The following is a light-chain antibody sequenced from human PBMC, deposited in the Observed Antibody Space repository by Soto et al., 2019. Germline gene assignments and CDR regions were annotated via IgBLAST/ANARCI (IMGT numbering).Light chain of an antibody. CDR2: DVS. J-gene: IGLJ2*01. CDR3: SSYTSSSTLI. V-gene: IGLV2-14*01. Sequence: QSAPTQPASGSGSLGQSSTISCTGTTSDVGTYDYVSWYQHHPGKAPKHMVYDVSNRPSGVSNRFSGSKSGNTASLTISGRQAEDGADYYCSSYTSSSTLIFGGGTKLTVL. CDR1: TSDVGTYDY.